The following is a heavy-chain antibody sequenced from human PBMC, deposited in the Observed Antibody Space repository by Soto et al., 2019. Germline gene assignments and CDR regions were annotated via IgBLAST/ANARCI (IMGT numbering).Heavy chain of an antibody. CDR3: ARTTYGDYADFDI. J-gene: IGHJ3*02. CDR1: GGSISSYY. Sequence: SETLSLTCTVSGGSISSYYWSWIRQPPGKGLEWIGYIYYSGSTNYNPSLKSRVTISVDTSKNQFSLKLSSVTAADTAVYYCARTTYGDYADFDIWGHGTMVTVSS. CDR2: IYYSGST. V-gene: IGHV4-59*01. D-gene: IGHD4-17*01.